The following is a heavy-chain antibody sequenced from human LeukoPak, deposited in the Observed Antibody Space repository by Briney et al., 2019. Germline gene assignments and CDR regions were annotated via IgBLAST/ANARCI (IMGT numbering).Heavy chain of an antibody. V-gene: IGHV3-53*01. CDR3: ARGGPGTYSGY. D-gene: IGHD1-26*01. Sequence: GGSLRLSCAASGFSVSSNYMSWVRQAPGRGLEWVSVIYTGGNTYYADSVKGRFTISRDNSKNTLYLQMNSLRAEDTAVYYCARGGPGTYSGYWGQGTLVTVSS. CDR2: IYTGGNT. J-gene: IGHJ4*02. CDR1: GFSVSSNY.